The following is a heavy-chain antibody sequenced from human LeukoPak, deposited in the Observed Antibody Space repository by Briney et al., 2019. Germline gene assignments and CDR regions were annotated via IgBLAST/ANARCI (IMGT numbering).Heavy chain of an antibody. V-gene: IGHV3-7*01. CDR1: GFTFSSYA. J-gene: IGHJ4*02. CDR3: ARVIGTDEAEGD. CDR2: IKQDGSEK. Sequence: GGSLRLSCAASGFTFSSYAMSWVRQAPGKGLEWVANIKQDGSEKYYVDSVKGRFTISRDNAKNSLYLQMNSLRAEDTAVYYCARVIGTDEAEGDWGQGTLVTVSS.